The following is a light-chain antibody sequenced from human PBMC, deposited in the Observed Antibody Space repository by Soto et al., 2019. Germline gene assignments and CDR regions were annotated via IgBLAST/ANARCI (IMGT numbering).Light chain of an antibody. CDR2: EVT. V-gene: IGLV2-14*01. CDR1: SSDVGGYNF. J-gene: IGLJ1*01. CDR3: SSYTTSAPYV. Sequence: QSALTQPASVSGSPGQSITISCTGTSSDVGGYNFVSWYQFHPGRAPKLIIYEVTIRPSGVSNRFSGSKSGNTASLTISGLQAEDEADYYCSSYTTSAPYVFGSGTKVTVL.